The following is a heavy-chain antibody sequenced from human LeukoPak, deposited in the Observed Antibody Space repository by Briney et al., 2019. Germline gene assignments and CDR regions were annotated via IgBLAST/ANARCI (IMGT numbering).Heavy chain of an antibody. CDR2: IWYDGGNK. Sequence: GGSLRLSCAASGFTFSSYGLHWVRQAPGKGLEWVAVIWYDGGNKFYADSVKGRFTISRDNSKDTLYLQMNGLRAEDTAIYYCARDRRRYSSSWYSLDYWGQGTLVAVSS. CDR1: GFTFSSYG. J-gene: IGHJ4*02. V-gene: IGHV3-33*01. D-gene: IGHD6-13*01. CDR3: ARDRRRYSSSWYSLDY.